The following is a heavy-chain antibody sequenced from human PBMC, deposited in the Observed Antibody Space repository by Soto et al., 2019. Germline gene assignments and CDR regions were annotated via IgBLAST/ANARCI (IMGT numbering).Heavy chain of an antibody. CDR2: INHSGST. Sequence: SETLSLTCAVYGGSFSGYYLSWIRQPPGKGLEWIGEINHSGSTNYNPSLKSRVTISVDTSKNQFSLKLSSVTAADTAVYYCARRYYYDSSGYPKPDWGQGTLVTVSS. V-gene: IGHV4-34*01. CDR3: ARRYYYDSSGYPKPD. J-gene: IGHJ4*02. D-gene: IGHD3-22*01. CDR1: GGSFSGYY.